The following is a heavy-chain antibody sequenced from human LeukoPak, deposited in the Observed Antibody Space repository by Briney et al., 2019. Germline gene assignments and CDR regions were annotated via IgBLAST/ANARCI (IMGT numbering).Heavy chain of an antibody. D-gene: IGHD5-12*01. CDR1: GYTFTGYY. Sequence: SSVTVSCKASGYTFTGYYMHWVRQATGRWLEWMGWINPNSGGTNYAQKFQGRVTMTRATSISTANMELSRLRSDYTDVYYCTIVVPRSEGYGAYDWELDLSGYYFDYWGQGTLVTVSS. CDR2: INPNSGGT. V-gene: IGHV1-2*02. J-gene: IGHJ4*02. CDR3: TIVVPRSEGYGAYDWELDLSGYYFDY.